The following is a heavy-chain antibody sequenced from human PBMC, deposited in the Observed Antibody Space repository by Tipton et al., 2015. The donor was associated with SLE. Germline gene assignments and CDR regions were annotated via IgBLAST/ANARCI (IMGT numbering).Heavy chain of an antibody. D-gene: IGHD1-26*01. J-gene: IGHJ6*02. CDR1: GFIFRTYT. Sequence: RSLRLSCAASGFIFRTYTMHWVRQAPGKGLEWVALISDDERSKYYTDSVKGQFTISRDNSKNTLYLQLNSLRPEDTAVYYCARVPPGVGGTSSFYYYAMDVWGRGTSVTVSS. V-gene: IGHV3-30*04. CDR2: ISDDERSK. CDR3: ARVPPGVGGTSSFYYYAMDV.